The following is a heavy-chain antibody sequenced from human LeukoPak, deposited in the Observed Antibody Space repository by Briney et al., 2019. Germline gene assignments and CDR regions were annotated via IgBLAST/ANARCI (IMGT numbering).Heavy chain of an antibody. J-gene: IGHJ3*02. Sequence: SETLSLTCTVSGGSVSSGSYYWSWIRQPPGKGLEWIGYIYYSGSTNYNPSLKSRVTISVDTSKNQFSLKLSSVTAADTAVYYCARHSGIAAVDDAFDIWGQGTMVTVSS. V-gene: IGHV4-61*01. CDR3: ARHSGIAAVDDAFDI. CDR2: IYYSGST. D-gene: IGHD6-13*01. CDR1: GGSVSSGSYY.